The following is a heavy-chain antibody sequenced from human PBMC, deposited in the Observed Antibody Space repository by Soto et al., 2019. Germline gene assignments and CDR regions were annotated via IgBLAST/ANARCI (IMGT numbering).Heavy chain of an antibody. D-gene: IGHD4-17*01. V-gene: IGHV3-21*01. CDR3: ARGSTVTTYASFQH. J-gene: IGHJ1*01. CDR1: GFTFSSYS. CDR2: ISSSSSYI. Sequence: EVQLVESGGGLVKPGGSLRLSCAASGFTFSSYSMNWVRQAPGKGLEWVSSISSSSSYIYYADSVKGRFTISRDNAKNSLYLQMNSLRPEDTAVYYCARGSTVTTYASFQHWGQGTLVTVSS.